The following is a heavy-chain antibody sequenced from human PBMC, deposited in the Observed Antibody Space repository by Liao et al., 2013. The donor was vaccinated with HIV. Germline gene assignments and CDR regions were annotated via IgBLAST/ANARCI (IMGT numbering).Heavy chain of an antibody. D-gene: IGHD4-17*01. V-gene: IGHV4-34*01. Sequence: QLQLQQWGAGLLKPSETLSLTCAVYGSSFSGYYWTWIRQSPGKGLEWMGEIDHSGDTNYNPSLNSRVTISIDTSKNQFSLKLTSVTAADTAVYYCAAGDYGAYKAFDFWGQGTVVTVSS. CDR3: AAGDYGAYKAFDF. CDR1: GSSFSGYY. J-gene: IGHJ3*01. CDR2: IDHSGDT.